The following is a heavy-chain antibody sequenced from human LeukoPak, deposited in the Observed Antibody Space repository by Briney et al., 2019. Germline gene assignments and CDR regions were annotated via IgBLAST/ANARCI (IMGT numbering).Heavy chain of an antibody. CDR1: GYTFTTYD. CDR2: MNPYSGNT. CDR3: ARGSYYYDSSGYYSYFQH. D-gene: IGHD3-22*01. V-gene: IGHV1-8*03. J-gene: IGHJ1*01. Sequence: ASVKVSCKASGYTFTTYDINWVRQATGQGLEWMGWMNPYSGNTGYAQKFQGRVSITKNTSISTAYMELSSLRSEDTAAYYCARGSYYYDSSGYYSYFQHWGQGTLVTVSS.